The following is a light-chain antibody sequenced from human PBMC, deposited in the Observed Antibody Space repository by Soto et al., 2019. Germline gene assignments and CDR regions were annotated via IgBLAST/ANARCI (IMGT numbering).Light chain of an antibody. V-gene: IGLV2-14*01. Sequence: QSALTQPASVSGSPGQSITISCTGTNSDVGGYNYVSWFQQRPGKAPKLMIYDVSNRPSGVSNRFSGSKSGNTASLTISGLQAEDVADYYCSSYAGSSALYVFGTGSKLTVL. CDR3: SSYAGSSALYV. CDR1: NSDVGGYNY. CDR2: DVS. J-gene: IGLJ1*01.